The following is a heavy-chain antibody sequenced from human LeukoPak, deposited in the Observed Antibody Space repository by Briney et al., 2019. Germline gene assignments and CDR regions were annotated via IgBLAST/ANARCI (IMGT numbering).Heavy chain of an antibody. V-gene: IGHV3-30*02. CDR2: IRYDGSNK. J-gene: IGHJ4*02. Sequence: PGGSLRLSCAASGFTFSSYGMHWVRQAPGKGLEWVAFIRYDGSNKYYADSVKGRFTISRDNSKNTLYLQMNSLRAEDTAVHYCAKEGGTGTRFDYWGQGTLVTVSS. CDR1: GFTFSSYG. CDR3: AKEGGTGTRFDY. D-gene: IGHD1-7*01.